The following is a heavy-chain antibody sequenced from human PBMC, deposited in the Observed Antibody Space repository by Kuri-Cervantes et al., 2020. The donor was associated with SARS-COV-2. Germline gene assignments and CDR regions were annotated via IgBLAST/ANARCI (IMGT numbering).Heavy chain of an antibody. V-gene: IGHV4-39*01. CDR2: LYYSGST. D-gene: IGHD3-22*01. J-gene: IGHJ5*02. Sequence: SETLSLTCTVSGGSITTYSYYWGWIRQPPGKGLEWIGSLYYSGSTYYSPSLKSRVTISIDTSKNQFSPRLSSVAAADTAVYYCARGGTYYYDRSGFDWFDPWGQGTLVTVSS. CDR1: GGSITTYSYY. CDR3: ARGGTYYYDRSGFDWFDP.